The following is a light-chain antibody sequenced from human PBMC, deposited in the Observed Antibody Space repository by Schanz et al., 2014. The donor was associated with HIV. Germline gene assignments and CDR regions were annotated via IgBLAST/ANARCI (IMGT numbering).Light chain of an antibody. CDR3: QSYDSGLGGFV. Sequence: QLVLTQPPSVSGAPGQRITISCAGSSSNIGSGYDVHWYQQLPGTAPKLLIYGNNNRPSGVPDRFSGSKSGSSASLAIAGLQAEDEADYYCQSYDSGLGGFVFGTGTKLTVL. V-gene: IGLV1-40*01. CDR2: GNN. CDR1: SSNIGSGYD. J-gene: IGLJ1*01.